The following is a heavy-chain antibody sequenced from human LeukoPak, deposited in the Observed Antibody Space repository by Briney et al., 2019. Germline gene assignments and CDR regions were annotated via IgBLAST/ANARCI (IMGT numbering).Heavy chain of an antibody. CDR1: GFTFTNYW. CDR2: ISPDGSIT. Sequence: PGGSLRLSCAASGFTFTNYWMHWFRQAPGKGLVWLSRISPDGSITGHADSVKGRFTISRDNAKNTVYLEINSLRAEDTAVYYCARDKTTLTTFDYWGQGTLVTVSS. D-gene: IGHD4-17*01. J-gene: IGHJ4*02. V-gene: IGHV3-74*01. CDR3: ARDKTTLTTFDY.